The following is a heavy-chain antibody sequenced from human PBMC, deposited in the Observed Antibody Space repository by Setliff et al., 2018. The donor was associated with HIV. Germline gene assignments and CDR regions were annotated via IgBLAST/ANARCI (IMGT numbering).Heavy chain of an antibody. CDR2: INHSGTT. J-gene: IGHJ6*02. CDR1: GGSFSDYY. CDR3: ARGTRIYYGSEKLYYYGMDV. D-gene: IGHD3-10*01. Sequence: SETLSLTCTVYGGSFSDYYWSWIRQPPGKGLEWIGEINHSGTTIYSPSLKSRVTMSVDTSKNQFSLKLSSVTAADTAVYYCARGTRIYYGSEKLYYYGMDVWGQGTTVTVSS. V-gene: IGHV4-34*01.